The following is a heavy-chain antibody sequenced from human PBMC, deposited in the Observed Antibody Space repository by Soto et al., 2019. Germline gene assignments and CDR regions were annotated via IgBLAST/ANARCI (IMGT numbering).Heavy chain of an antibody. V-gene: IGHV3-23*01. Sequence: PGGSLRLSCAASGFTFSSYAMSWVRQAPGKGLEWVSAISGSGGSTYYADSVKGRFTISRDNSKNTLYLQMNSLRAEDTAVYYCAKSSGYDFWSGYYRYFDYWGQGTLVTVS. D-gene: IGHD3-3*01. CDR2: ISGSGGST. CDR1: GFTFSSYA. J-gene: IGHJ4*02. CDR3: AKSSGYDFWSGYYRYFDY.